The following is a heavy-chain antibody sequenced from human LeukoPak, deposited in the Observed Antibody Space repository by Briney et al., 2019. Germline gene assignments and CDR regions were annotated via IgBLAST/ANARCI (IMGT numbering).Heavy chain of an antibody. CDR3: AKDKARYSSGWYYFDY. D-gene: IGHD6-19*01. V-gene: IGHV3-9*01. J-gene: IGHJ4*02. Sequence: PGGSLRLSCAASGFTFDDYAMHWVRQAPGKGLEWVSGISWNSGSIGHADSVKGRFTISRDNAKNSLYLQMNSLRAEDTALYYCAKDKARYSSGWYYFDYWGQGTLVTVSS. CDR1: GFTFDDYA. CDR2: ISWNSGSI.